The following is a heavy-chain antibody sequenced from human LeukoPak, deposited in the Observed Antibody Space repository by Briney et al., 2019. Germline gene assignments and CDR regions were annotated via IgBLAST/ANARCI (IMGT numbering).Heavy chain of an antibody. CDR1: GFTFSSYS. CDR3: ARTYLLYYDSSGYYYFDY. D-gene: IGHD3-22*01. CDR2: ISSSSSYI. V-gene: IGHV3-21*01. Sequence: GGSLRLSCAASGFTFSSYSMNWVRQAPGKGLEWVSSISSSSSYIYYADSVKGRFTISRDNAKNSLYLQMNSLRAEDTAVYYCARTYLLYYDSSGYYYFDYWGQGTLVTVSS. J-gene: IGHJ4*02.